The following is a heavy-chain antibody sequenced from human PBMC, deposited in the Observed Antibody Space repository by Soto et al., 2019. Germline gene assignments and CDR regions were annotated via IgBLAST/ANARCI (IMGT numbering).Heavy chain of an antibody. J-gene: IGHJ5*02. D-gene: IGHD3-10*01. CDR2: IYYSGST. V-gene: IGHV4-39*01. Sequence: PSETLSLTCTVSGGSISSSSYYWGWIRQPPGKGLEWIGSIYYSGSTYYNPSLKSRVTISVDTSKNQFSLKLGSVTAADTAVYYCARHLGITMVRGVINQLWFDPWGQGTLVTVPS. CDR3: ARHLGITMVRGVINQLWFDP. CDR1: GGSISSSSYY.